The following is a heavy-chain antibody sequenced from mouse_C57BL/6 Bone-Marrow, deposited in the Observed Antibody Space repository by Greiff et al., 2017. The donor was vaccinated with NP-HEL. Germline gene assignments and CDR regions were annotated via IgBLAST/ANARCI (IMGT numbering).Heavy chain of an antibody. CDR2: IDPSDSYT. J-gene: IGHJ4*01. Sequence: VQLQQPGAELVMPGASVKLSCKASGYTFTSYWMHWVKQRPGQGLEWIGEIDPSDSYTNYNQKFKGKSTLTVDKSSSTAYMQLSSLTSEDSAVYYCARSISPQLRLRTYAMDYWGQGTSVTVSS. CDR1: GYTFTSYW. V-gene: IGHV1-69*01. D-gene: IGHD3-2*02. CDR3: ARSISPQLRLRTYAMDY.